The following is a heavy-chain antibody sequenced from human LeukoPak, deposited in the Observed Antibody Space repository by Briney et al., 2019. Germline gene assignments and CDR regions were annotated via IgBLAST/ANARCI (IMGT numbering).Heavy chain of an antibody. D-gene: IGHD3-3*01. CDR1: GYTFTSYD. V-gene: IGHV1-8*02. J-gene: IGHJ4*02. CDR3: ARQITIFGVAVGYYFDY. Sequence: ASVKVSCKASGYTFTSYDINWVRQATGQGLEWMGWMNPNSGNTGYAQKFQGRVTMTRDMSTSTVYMELSSLRSEDTAVYYCARQITIFGVAVGYYFDYWGQGTLVTVSS. CDR2: MNPNSGNT.